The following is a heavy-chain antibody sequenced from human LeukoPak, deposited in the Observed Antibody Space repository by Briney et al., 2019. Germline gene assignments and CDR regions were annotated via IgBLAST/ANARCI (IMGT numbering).Heavy chain of an antibody. V-gene: IGHV1-2*02. Sequence: GASVKVSCKASGYTFTGYYMHWVRQAPGQGLEWMGWINPNSGDTNYAQIFQGRVTMTRDTSISTAYMELSSLRSDDTAVYYCARGRDGYNNFDYWGQGTLVTVSS. J-gene: IGHJ4*02. CDR3: ARGRDGYNNFDY. CDR1: GYTFTGYY. D-gene: IGHD5-24*01. CDR2: INPNSGDT.